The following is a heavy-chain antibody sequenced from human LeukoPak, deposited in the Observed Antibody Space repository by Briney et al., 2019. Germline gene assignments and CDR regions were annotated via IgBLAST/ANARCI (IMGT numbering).Heavy chain of an antibody. CDR1: GFTFSSYG. V-gene: IGHV3-33*01. J-gene: IGHJ6*02. D-gene: IGHD3-10*01. CDR3: VPRSRGMDV. Sequence: QPGGSLRLSCAASGFTFSSYGMHWVRQAPGKGLEWVAVIWYDGSNKYYADSVKGRFTISRDNSKNTLYLQMNSLRAEDTAVYYCVPRSRGMDVWGQGTTVIVSS. CDR2: IWYDGSNK.